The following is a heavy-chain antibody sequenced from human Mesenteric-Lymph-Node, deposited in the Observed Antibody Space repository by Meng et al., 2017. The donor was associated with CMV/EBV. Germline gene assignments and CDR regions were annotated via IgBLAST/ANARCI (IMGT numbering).Heavy chain of an antibody. Sequence: ASVKVSCKASGYTFSSYGISWVRQAPGQGLEWMGWISAYNGNTNYAQKLQGRVTMTTDTSTSTAHMELRSLRSDDTAVYYCARDILRFLEGTYYYYGMDVWGQGTTVTVSS. CDR2: ISAYNGNT. J-gene: IGHJ6*02. CDR1: GYTFSSYG. V-gene: IGHV1-18*01. CDR3: ARDILRFLEGTYYYYGMDV. D-gene: IGHD3-3*01.